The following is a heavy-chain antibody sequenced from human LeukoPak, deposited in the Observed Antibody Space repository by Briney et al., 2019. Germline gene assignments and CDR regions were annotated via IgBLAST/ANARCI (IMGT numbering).Heavy chain of an antibody. CDR2: IKQDGSEK. CDR1: GFTFSSYW. D-gene: IGHD3-10*01. Sequence: TGGSLRLSCAASGFTFSSYWMSWVRQAPGKGLEWVANIKQDGSEKYYVDSVKGRLTISRDNAKNSLYLQMNSLRAEDTAVYYCARERPRGAFDIWGQGTMVTVSS. J-gene: IGHJ3*02. V-gene: IGHV3-7*01. CDR3: ARERPRGAFDI.